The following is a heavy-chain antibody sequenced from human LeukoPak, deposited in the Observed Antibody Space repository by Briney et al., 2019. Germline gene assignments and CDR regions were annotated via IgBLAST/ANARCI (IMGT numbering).Heavy chain of an antibody. CDR3: AGEDNSSGYRPFDI. Sequence: ASAKVSCKASGYTFTSYYIHWVRQAPGQGLEWMGRINPNNGGTNYAQKFQGRVTMTRDMSMSTAYMELSRLRSVDTAVYYCAGEDNSSGYRPFDIWGQGTMVTVPS. CDR2: INPNNGGT. CDR1: GYTFTSYY. J-gene: IGHJ3*02. V-gene: IGHV1-2*06. D-gene: IGHD3-22*01.